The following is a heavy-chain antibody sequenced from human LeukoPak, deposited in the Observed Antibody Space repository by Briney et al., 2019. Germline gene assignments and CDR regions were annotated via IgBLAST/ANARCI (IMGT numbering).Heavy chain of an antibody. J-gene: IGHJ4*02. D-gene: IGHD4-23*01. CDR1: GFTFSSYG. Sequence: GGSLRLSCAASGFTFSSYGMHWVRQAPGKGLEWVAFIRYDGNNKYYADSVKGRFTISRDNSKNTLYLQMHSLRAEDTAVYYCAKGVASNSVGSSLGYRGQGTLVTVSS. CDR3: AKGVASNSVGSSLGY. CDR2: IRYDGNNK. V-gene: IGHV3-30*02.